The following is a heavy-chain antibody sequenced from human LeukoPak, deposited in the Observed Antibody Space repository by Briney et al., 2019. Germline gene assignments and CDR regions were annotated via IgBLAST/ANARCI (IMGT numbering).Heavy chain of an antibody. D-gene: IGHD3-10*01. V-gene: IGHV1-2*02. CDR3: ARGGTYYIKLDY. CDR1: GYTFTSYG. J-gene: IGHJ4*02. Sequence: EASVKVSCKASGYTFTSYGISWVRQAPGQGLEWMGWINAKSGGINYVDKFEGKFTMTRDTSISTAYLELRNLRSDDTAVYYCARGGTYYIKLDYWGQGTLVTVSS. CDR2: INAKSGGI.